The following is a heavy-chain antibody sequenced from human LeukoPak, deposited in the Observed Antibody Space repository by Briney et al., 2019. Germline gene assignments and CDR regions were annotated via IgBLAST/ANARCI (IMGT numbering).Heavy chain of an antibody. D-gene: IGHD6-13*01. CDR2: IYYTGST. CDR1: GDSIGTYF. J-gene: IGHJ4*02. V-gene: IGHV4-59*08. Sequence: PSETLSLTCTVSGDSIGTYFWTWIRQPPGRGLEWIGNIYYTGSTNYNPSLKSRVTISQSKNHFSLKLNSVTAADTAVYYCATHRGDSSSWFDFDSWGQGTLVTVSS. CDR3: ATHRGDSSSWFDFDS.